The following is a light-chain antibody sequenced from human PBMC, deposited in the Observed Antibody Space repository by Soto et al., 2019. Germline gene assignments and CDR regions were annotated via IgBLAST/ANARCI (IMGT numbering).Light chain of an antibody. CDR2: DVT. CDR3: QAYDNSLGVSVL. J-gene: IGLJ3*02. CDR1: SSDVGGYDY. Sequence: QSALTQPRSVSGSPGQSVTISCSGTSSDVGGYDYVSWYQQHPGKAPKLVIYDVTKRPSGVPDRFSGSKSGNTASLTISGLQAEDEADYYCQAYDNSLGVSVLFGGGTKLTVL. V-gene: IGLV2-11*01.